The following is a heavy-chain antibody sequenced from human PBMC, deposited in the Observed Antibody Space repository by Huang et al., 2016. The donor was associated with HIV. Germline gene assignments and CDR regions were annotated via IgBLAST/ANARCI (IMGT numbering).Heavy chain of an antibody. CDR3: ARRYNSRRDY. V-gene: IGHV4-34*02. CDR2: INHSGNT. CDR1: GGSFSGYY. Sequence: QVQLEQWGAGLLKTSETLSLTSAVYGGSFSGYYWNWLRQAPGKGLEWVGEINHSGNTNYNPSLKSRVNMSVDTSKSQFSLYLTSLSAADTGTYFCARRYNSRRDYWGRGTLVTVHS. D-gene: IGHD3-22*01. J-gene: IGHJ4*02.